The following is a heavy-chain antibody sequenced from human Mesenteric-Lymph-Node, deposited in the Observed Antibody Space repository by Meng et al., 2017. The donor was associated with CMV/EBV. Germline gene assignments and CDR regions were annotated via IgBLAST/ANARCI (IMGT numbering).Heavy chain of an antibody. V-gene: IGHV3-33*08. D-gene: IGHD3-3*01. CDR3: GRGNLSFDL. J-gene: IGHJ3*01. Sequence: GGSLSLSCAASGFTFSSYAMSWVRHAPGKGLEWVAFIRKDGSETYYGDAVRGRFTISKDYSRDTAYLHMNSLRGEDSAVYFCGRGNLSFDLWGPGTMVTVSS. CDR1: GFTFSSYA. CDR2: IRKDGSET.